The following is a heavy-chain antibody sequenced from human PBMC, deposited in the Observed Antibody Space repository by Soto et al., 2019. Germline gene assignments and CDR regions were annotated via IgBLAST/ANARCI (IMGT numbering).Heavy chain of an antibody. V-gene: IGHV4-30-4*01. CDR3: ARGSTPAKVDS. CDR1: GASIYNGGYF. Sequence: QVQLQESGPGLVRPSQTLSLTCSVSGASIYNGGYFWSWIRQSPGKGLEWMGHIHNSGSPYNTPSLKSRVTISADTSKNQFSLKLTSVTAADTAVYYCARGSTPAKVDSWGQGTLVTVSS. D-gene: IGHD2-15*01. J-gene: IGHJ4*02. CDR2: IHNSGSP.